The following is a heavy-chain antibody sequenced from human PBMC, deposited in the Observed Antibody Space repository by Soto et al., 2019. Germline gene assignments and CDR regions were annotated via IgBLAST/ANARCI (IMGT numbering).Heavy chain of an antibody. J-gene: IGHJ6*02. CDR2: IYYSGST. Sequence: KTSETLSLTCTVSGGSISSSSYYWGWIRQPPGKGLEWIGSIYYSGSTYYNPSLRSRVTISVDTSKNQFSLKLSSVTAADTAVYYCWAARYYYYYYGMDVWGQGTTVTVSS. CDR3: WAARYYYYYYGMDV. V-gene: IGHV4-39*01. CDR1: GGSISSSSYY. D-gene: IGHD6-6*01.